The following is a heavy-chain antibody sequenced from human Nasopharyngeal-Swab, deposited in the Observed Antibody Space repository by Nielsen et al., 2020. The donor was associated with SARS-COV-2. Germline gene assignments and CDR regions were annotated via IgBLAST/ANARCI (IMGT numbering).Heavy chain of an antibody. J-gene: IGHJ6*02. CDR1: GYTFTDYW. V-gene: IGHV1-2*06. D-gene: IGHD3-16*01. CDR3: ARGGDAWGGEGLYALDV. CDR2: ISANTGGT. Sequence: ASVKVSCKASGYTFTDYWMHWVRQAPGQGLEWMGRISANTGGTDYAQIFQGRVTMTRDTSITTAYMELGHLRSDDTAVYYCARGGDAWGGEGLYALDVWGQGTTVTVSS.